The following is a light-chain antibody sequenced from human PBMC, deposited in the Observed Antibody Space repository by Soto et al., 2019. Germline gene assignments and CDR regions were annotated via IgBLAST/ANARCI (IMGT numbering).Light chain of an antibody. J-gene: IGLJ3*02. Sequence: QSALTQPASVSGSPGQSITISCTGTSSDVGSYNLVSWFQQHPGKAPKLMIYEGSKRPSGVSNRFSGSKPGNMASLTISGVQAEDEDDYYCCSYAGSSTWVFGGGTQLTVL. CDR2: EGS. CDR3: CSYAGSSTWV. CDR1: SSDVGSYNL. V-gene: IGLV2-23*01.